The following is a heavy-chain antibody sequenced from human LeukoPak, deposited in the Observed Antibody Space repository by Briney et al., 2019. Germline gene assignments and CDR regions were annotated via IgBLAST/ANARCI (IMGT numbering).Heavy chain of an antibody. CDR2: FDPEDGET. CDR3: MGGPLHRAPSQGYYFDY. CDR1: GYTLTELS. J-gene: IGHJ4*02. Sequence: GASVKVSCKVSGYTLTELSMHWVRQAPGKGLEWMGGFDPEDGETIYAQKFQGRVTMTEDTSTDTAYMELSSLRSEDTAVYYCMGGPLHRAPSQGYYFDYWGQGTLVTVSS. V-gene: IGHV1-24*01. D-gene: IGHD1-26*01.